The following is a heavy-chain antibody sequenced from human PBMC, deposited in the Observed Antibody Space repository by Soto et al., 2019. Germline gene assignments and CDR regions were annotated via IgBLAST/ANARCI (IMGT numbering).Heavy chain of an antibody. Sequence: SGPTLVNPTQTLTLTCTFSGFSLSSTRMAVGWIRQPPGKALEWLALIYWDNDKRYSPSLKSRLSVTKDTSKNQVVLTMTNMDPVDTGTYYCAHRLCDSSCYWDVGFFAYWGQGALVTVSS. CDR2: IYWDNDK. J-gene: IGHJ4*02. V-gene: IGHV2-5*02. CDR1: GFSLSSTRMA. D-gene: IGHD3-22*01. CDR3: AHRLCDSSCYWDVGFFAY.